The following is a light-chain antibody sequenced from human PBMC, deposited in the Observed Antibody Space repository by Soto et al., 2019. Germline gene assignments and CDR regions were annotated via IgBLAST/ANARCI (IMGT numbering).Light chain of an antibody. J-gene: IGLJ2*01. CDR2: NNN. CDR3: AAWDDSLNGYVV. Sequence: QSVLTQPPSASGTPGQRVTISCSGSSSDIGSNTVNWYQQLPGTAPKLLIYNNNQRPSGVPDRFFGSKSGTSASLAISGLQSDDEADYYCAAWDDSLNGYVVFGGRTQLTVL. V-gene: IGLV1-44*01. CDR1: SSDIGSNT.